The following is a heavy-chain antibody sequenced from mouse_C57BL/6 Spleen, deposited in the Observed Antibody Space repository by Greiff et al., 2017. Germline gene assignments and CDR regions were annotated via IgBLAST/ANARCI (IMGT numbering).Heavy chain of an antibody. CDR3: ARYDYDYDGGNFAY. V-gene: IGHV1-18*01. CDR1: GYTFTDYN. D-gene: IGHD2-4*01. J-gene: IGHJ3*01. CDR2: INPNNGGT. Sequence: VQLQQSGPELVKPGASVKIPCKASGYTFTDYNMDWVKQSHGKSLEWIGDINPNNGGTIYNQKFKGKATLTVDKSSSTAYMELRSLTSEDTAVYYCARYDYDYDGGNFAYWGQGTLVTVSA.